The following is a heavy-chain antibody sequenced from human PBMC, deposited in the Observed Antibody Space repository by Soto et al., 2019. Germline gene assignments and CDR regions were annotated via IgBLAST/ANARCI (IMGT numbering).Heavy chain of an antibody. CDR2: MNPNSGNT. J-gene: IGHJ4*02. CDR1: GYTFTSYD. D-gene: IGHD6-25*01. CDR3: AREHSNSGRFDY. Sequence: QVQLVQSGAEVKKPGASVKVSCKASGYTFTSYDINWVRQATGQGLEWMGWMNPNSGNTGHAQKFQGRVTLTRNTSISTAYMELSSLRSEDTAVYYCAREHSNSGRFDYWGQGTLVTVSS. V-gene: IGHV1-8*01.